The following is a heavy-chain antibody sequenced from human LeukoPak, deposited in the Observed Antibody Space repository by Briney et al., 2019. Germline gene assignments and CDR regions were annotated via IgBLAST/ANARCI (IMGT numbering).Heavy chain of an antibody. V-gene: IGHV4-34*01. D-gene: IGHD3-3*01. CDR2: INHSGST. CDR3: ARGQFVSVLRFLEWTRIYDY. J-gene: IGHJ4*02. CDR1: GGSFSGYY. Sequence: SETLSLTCAVYGGSFSGYYWSWIRQPPGKGLEWIGEINHSGSTNYNPSLKSRVTISVDTSKNQFSLKLSSVTAADTAVYYCARGQFVSVLRFLEWTRIYDYWGQGTLVAVSS.